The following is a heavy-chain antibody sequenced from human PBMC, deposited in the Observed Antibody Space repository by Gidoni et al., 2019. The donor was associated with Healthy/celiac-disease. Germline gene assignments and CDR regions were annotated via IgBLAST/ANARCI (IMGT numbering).Heavy chain of an antibody. J-gene: IGHJ4*02. Sequence: VQLQTCGAGLFKPADTLSLTCPLYGGSFSGYYWSWLRQPPGKGLEWIGESNHRGSTDYNPSLKSRATISVDTSKHQFSLKLISVTAADTAVYYCARGYSCGYVNLLDDWGRGTLVTVSS. CDR3: ARGYSCGYVNLLDD. CDR2: SNHRGST. CDR1: GGSFSGYY. V-gene: IGHV4-34*01. D-gene: IGHD5-12*01.